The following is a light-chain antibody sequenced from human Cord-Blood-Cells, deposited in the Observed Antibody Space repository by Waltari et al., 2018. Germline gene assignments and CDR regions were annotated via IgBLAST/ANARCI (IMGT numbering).Light chain of an antibody. CDR3: AAWDDSLSGYV. CDR1: SSNLGSNY. J-gene: IGLJ1*01. CDR2: RNN. V-gene: IGLV1-47*01. Sequence: QSLLTQPPSASGTPGQRVTISRSGSSSNLGSNYVYWYQQLPGTAPKLLIYRNNQRPSGVPDRFSGSKSGTSASLAISGLRSEDEADYYCAAWDDSLSGYVFGTGTKVTVL.